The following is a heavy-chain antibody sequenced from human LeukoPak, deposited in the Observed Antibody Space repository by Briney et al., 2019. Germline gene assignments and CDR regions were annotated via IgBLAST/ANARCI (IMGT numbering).Heavy chain of an antibody. CDR3: ARHDSSGYYWFDY. CDR2: IYYSGST. V-gene: IGHV4-39*01. CDR1: GGSISSGPHY. Sequence: SETLSLTCTVSGGSISSGPHYWGWIRQSPGKGLEWIGSIYYSGSTDYNPSLKSRVTISVDTSKNQISLKLSSVTAADTAVYYCARHDSSGYYWFDYWGQGTLVTVSS. D-gene: IGHD3-22*01. J-gene: IGHJ4*02.